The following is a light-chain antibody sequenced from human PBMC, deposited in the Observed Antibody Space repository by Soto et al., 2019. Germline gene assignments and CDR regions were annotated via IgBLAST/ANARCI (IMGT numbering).Light chain of an antibody. CDR3: QQHGSSPIT. Sequence: EIVLRQSPGTLSLSPGERATLSCRASQSVSSSYLAWYQQKPGQAPRLLIYGASSRATGIPDRFSGSGSGTDFTLTISRLEPEDFAVYYCQQHGSSPITFRQGTRLEIK. CDR2: GAS. J-gene: IGKJ5*01. V-gene: IGKV3-20*01. CDR1: QSVSSSY.